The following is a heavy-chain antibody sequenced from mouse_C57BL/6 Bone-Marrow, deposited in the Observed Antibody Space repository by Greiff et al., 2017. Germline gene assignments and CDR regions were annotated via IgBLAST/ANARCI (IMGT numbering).Heavy chain of an antibody. V-gene: IGHV1-62-2*01. J-gene: IGHJ2*03. CDR2: FYPGSGSI. CDR3: AGVEDGADAPYFDY. Sequence: VQLQQSGAELVKPGASVKLSCKASGYTFTEYTIHWVKQRSGQGLEWIGWFYPGSGSIKYNEKFKDKATLTADKSSSTAYMELSRLTSEDSAVYLGAGVEDGADAPYFDYGGQGTSLTVS. D-gene: IGHD1-1*02. CDR1: GYTFTEYT.